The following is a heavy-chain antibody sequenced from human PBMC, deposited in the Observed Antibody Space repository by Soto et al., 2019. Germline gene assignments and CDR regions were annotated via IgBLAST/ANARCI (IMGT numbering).Heavy chain of an antibody. D-gene: IGHD3-10*01. V-gene: IGHV1-8*01. CDR3: ARVRKSGGSGSYYPGVY. CDR2: MNPNSGNT. Sequence: GASVKVSCKASGYTFTRYDINWVRQATGQGLEWMGWMNPNSGNTGYAQKFQGRVTMTRNTSISTAYMELSSLRSEDTAVYYCARVRKSGGSGSYYPGVYWGQGTLVTVSS. J-gene: IGHJ4*02. CDR1: GYTFTRYD.